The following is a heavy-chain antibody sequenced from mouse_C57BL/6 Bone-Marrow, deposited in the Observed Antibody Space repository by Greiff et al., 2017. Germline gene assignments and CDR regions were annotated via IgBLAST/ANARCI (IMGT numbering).Heavy chain of an antibody. D-gene: IGHD1-1*01. CDR2: INSDGGSP. CDR3: ARHDSSSHWYFDV. Sequence: EVKLVESGGGLVQPGESLKLSCESNEYEFPSHDMSWVRKTPEKRLELVAAINSDGGSPHYPDTMDGRFIISRENTKKTLYLQMSSLKSEDTALDYGARHDSSSHWYFDVWGTGTTVTVSS. V-gene: IGHV5-2*01. J-gene: IGHJ1*03. CDR1: EYEFPSHD.